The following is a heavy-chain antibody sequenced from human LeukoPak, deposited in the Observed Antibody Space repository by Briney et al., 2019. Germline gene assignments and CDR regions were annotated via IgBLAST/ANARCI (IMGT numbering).Heavy chain of an antibody. D-gene: IGHD3-10*01. V-gene: IGHV1-18*01. CDR1: GYTFPSYG. Sequence: ASVKVSCKASGYTFPSYGISWVRQAPGQGLEWMGWISAYNSNTNYAQNLQGRVTMTTDTSTSTAYVELRSLRSDDTAVYYCARDGLTYGSTDTWGQGTLVTVSS. CDR2: ISAYNSNT. J-gene: IGHJ5*02. CDR3: ARDGLTYGSTDT.